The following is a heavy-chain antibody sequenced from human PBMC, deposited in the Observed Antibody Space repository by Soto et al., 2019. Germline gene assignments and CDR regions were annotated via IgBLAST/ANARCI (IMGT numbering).Heavy chain of an antibody. D-gene: IGHD6-13*01. CDR1: GYTFTSYG. V-gene: IGHV1-18*01. CDR2: ISAYNGNT. Sequence: GASVKVSCKASGYTFTSYGISWVRQAPGQGLEWMGWISAYNGNTNYAQKLQGRVTMTTDTSTSTAYMELRSLRSDDTAVYYCARDRSIAAAVIFDYWGQGTLVTVSS. J-gene: IGHJ4*02. CDR3: ARDRSIAAAVIFDY.